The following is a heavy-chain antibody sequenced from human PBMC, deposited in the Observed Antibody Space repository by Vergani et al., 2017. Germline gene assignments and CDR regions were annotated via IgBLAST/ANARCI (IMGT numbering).Heavy chain of an antibody. D-gene: IGHD2-21*01. J-gene: IGHJ4*02. CDR2: IYWNDER. Sequence: QITLKESGPTLVKPTQTLTLTCTVSGFSLDTSGVGVAWIRQPPGKALECLGLIYWNDERRYSPSLSGRLTIIRDTSKNEVVLTMTNMDPADTATYYCDHKHVPFLCCGELWDYFDYWGQGTLVTVSS. CDR1: GFSLDTSGVG. V-gene: IGHV2-5*01. CDR3: DHKHVPFLCCGELWDYFDY.